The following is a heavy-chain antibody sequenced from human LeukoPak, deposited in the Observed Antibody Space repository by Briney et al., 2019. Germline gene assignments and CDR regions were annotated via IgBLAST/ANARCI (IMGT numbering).Heavy chain of an antibody. CDR2: INTNRGET. CDR3: ARAGEYYYDSSDGWYFDL. J-gene: IGHJ2*01. V-gene: IGHV1-2*02. D-gene: IGHD3-22*01. Sequence: ASLKVSCKASGYAISDYYMHWVRQAPGQGLEWMGWINTNRGETNYAQQFQGRVTLTRDTSINTAYMELNWLRSDDTAVYYCARAGEYYYDSSDGWYFDLWGRGTLVTVSS. CDR1: GYAISDYY.